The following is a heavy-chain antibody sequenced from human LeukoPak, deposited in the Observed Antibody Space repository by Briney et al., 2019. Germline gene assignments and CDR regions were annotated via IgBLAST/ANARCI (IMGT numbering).Heavy chain of an antibody. V-gene: IGHV3-33*01. J-gene: IGHJ4*02. D-gene: IGHD1-14*01. CDR2: IWYDGSQR. Sequence: GGSLRLSCVASGLIFSTYGLHWVRQSPGRRLEWVAVIWYDGSQRYYADSVKGRFTISRDDSQNTIYLQMDSLRAEDTAVYYCATSSPRNYFDHWGQGTLVTVSS. CDR3: ATSSPRNYFDH. CDR1: GLIFSTYG.